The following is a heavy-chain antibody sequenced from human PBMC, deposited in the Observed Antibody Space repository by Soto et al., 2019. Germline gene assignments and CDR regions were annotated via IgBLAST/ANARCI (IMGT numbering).Heavy chain of an antibody. D-gene: IGHD6-19*01. CDR3: ARENRYDSRWRYDYYGTDV. Sequence: SITCDVYSRNFSSYYWTRIRSSPGKGLEWIGEINHSESTNYNPSLKSRVTISGDTSKNQFSLKLSSVTAADTAVYYCARENRYDSRWRYDYYGTDVWGHGTTVT. CDR2: INHSEST. J-gene: IGHJ6*02. V-gene: IGHV4-34*01. CDR1: SRNFSSYY.